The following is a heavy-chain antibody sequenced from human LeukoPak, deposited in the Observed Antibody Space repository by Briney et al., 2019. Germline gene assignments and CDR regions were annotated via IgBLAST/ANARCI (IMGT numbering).Heavy chain of an antibody. J-gene: IGHJ4*02. CDR1: RFTFSSYS. Sequence: GGSLRLSCAASRFTFSSYSMSWVRQAPGKGLEWVSTISGGGYTTYYADSVRGRFTISRDNSKNTLFLQMNSLRPEDTAVYYCPKDPHPAYCPRECFGGWGQGTLVTVSS. CDR3: PKDPHPAYCPRECFGG. CDR2: ISGGGYTT. V-gene: IGHV3-23*01. D-gene: IGHD2-8*01.